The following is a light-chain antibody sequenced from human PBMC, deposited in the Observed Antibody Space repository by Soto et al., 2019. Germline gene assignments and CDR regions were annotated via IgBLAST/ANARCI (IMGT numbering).Light chain of an antibody. V-gene: IGLV2-11*01. Sequence: QSVLTQPRSVSGSPGQSVTISCTGTSSDVGGYNFVSWYQHHPGKAPKLMLYDVTKRPSGVPDRFSGSKSDNTASLTISGLQAEDEADYHCCSYAGSHTDVFGTGTKLTVL. CDR1: SSDVGGYNF. CDR3: CSYAGSHTDV. J-gene: IGLJ1*01. CDR2: DVT.